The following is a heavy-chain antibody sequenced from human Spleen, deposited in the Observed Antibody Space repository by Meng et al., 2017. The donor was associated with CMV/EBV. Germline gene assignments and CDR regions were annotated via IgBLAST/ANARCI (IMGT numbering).Heavy chain of an antibody. Sequence: ASVKVSCKASGYTFTSYDINWVRQAPGQGLEWMGWISVYNGNTKYAQKLQGRVTMTTDQSTSTAYMELRSLRSDDTAVYYCARVRGYSLLEFWGQGTLVTVSS. CDR1: GYTFTSYD. V-gene: IGHV1-18*01. J-gene: IGHJ4*01. CDR2: ISVYNGNT. CDR3: ARVRGYSLLEF. D-gene: IGHD5-18*01.